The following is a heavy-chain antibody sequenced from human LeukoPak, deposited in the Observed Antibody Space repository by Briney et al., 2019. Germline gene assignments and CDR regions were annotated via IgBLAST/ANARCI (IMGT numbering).Heavy chain of an antibody. CDR2: ISGSGGST. CDR3: AKDRRYSSSWFSY. J-gene: IGHJ4*02. Sequence: GGSLRLSCAASGFTFSSYAMSWVRQAPGKGLEWVSAISGSGGSTYYADSVKGRFTISRDNSKNTLYLQMNSLRAEDTAVYYCAKDRRYSSSWFSYWGQVTMVTVSS. CDR1: GFTFSSYA. D-gene: IGHD6-13*01. V-gene: IGHV3-23*01.